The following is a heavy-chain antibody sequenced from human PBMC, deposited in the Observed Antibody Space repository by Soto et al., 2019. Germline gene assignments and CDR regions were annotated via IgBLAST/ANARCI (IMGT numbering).Heavy chain of an antibody. D-gene: IGHD7-27*01. J-gene: IGHJ3*01. V-gene: IGHV3-23*01. CDR1: GFILNNYA. CDR3: VNRGRNRRAFDF. Sequence: VQLLESGGDLVQPGGSLRLSCVASGFILNNYAMSWVRQAPGKGLEWISTIGGTHGDSDGVEWYDDSVTGRFKIPSATSANTLLPHLNKSRAEDWAIYYCVNRGRNRRAFDFWGQGTTVVVSS. CDR2: IGGTHGDSDGVE.